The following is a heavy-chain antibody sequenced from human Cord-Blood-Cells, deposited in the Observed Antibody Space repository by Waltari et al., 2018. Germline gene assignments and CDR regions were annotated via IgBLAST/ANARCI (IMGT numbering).Heavy chain of an antibody. CDR2: IYYSGST. CDR3: ARRRYSITGTTGDAFDI. D-gene: IGHD1-7*01. Sequence: QVQLQESGPGLVKPSETLSLTCTVSGGSISSHYWSWIRQPPGKGLEWIGYIYYSGSTNYHPSLKSRVTISVDTSKNQFSLKLGSVTAADTAVYYCARRRYSITGTTGDAFDIWGQGTMVTVSS. V-gene: IGHV4-59*11. CDR1: GGSISSHY. J-gene: IGHJ3*02.